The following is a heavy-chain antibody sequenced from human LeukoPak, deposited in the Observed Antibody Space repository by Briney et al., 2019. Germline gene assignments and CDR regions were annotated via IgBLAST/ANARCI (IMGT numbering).Heavy chain of an antibody. CDR3: ARVLRYCSGGNCYSGGLGYMDV. D-gene: IGHD2-15*01. V-gene: IGHV3-11*01. CDR1: GFTFSDYY. Sequence: GGSLRLSCAASGFTFSDYYMTWIRQAPGKGLEWVSYISSSSSTIYYADSVKGRFTISRDNAKNSLFLQMNSLRAEDTAVYYCARVLRYCSGGNCYSGGLGYMDVWGKGTTVTIPS. CDR2: ISSSSSTI. J-gene: IGHJ6*03.